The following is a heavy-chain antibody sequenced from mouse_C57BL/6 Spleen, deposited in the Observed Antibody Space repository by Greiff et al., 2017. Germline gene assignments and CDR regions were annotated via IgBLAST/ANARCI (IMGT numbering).Heavy chain of an antibody. CDR2: IDPSDSYT. CDR1: GYTFTSYW. V-gene: IGHV1-69*01. Sequence: QVQLQQPGAELVMPGASVKLSCKASGYTFTSYWMHWVKQRPGQGLEWIGEIDPSDSYTNYNQKFKGKSTLTVDKSSSTAYMQRSSLTSEDSAVYDCARPSTVVANYYAMDYWGQGTSVTVSS. D-gene: IGHD1-1*01. CDR3: ARPSTVVANYYAMDY. J-gene: IGHJ4*01.